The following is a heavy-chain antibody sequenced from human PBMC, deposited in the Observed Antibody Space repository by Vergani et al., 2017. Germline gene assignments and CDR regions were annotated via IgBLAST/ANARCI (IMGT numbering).Heavy chain of an antibody. Sequence: QLQLQESGPGLVKPSETLSLTCTVSGGSISSSSYYWGWIRQPPGKGLEWIGSIYYSGSTYYNPSLKSRVTISVDTSKNQFSLTLSSVTAADTAVYYCARNMVTTRNYYYYYYMDVWGKGTTVTVSS. CDR1: GGSISSSSYY. CDR3: ARNMVTTRNYYYYYYMDV. D-gene: IGHD4-23*01. V-gene: IGHV4-39*01. CDR2: IYYSGST. J-gene: IGHJ6*03.